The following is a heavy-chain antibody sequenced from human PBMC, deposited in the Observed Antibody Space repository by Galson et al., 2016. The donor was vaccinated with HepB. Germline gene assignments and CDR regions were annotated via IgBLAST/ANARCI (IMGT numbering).Heavy chain of an antibody. D-gene: IGHD5-24*01. J-gene: IGHJ4*02. CDR3: ARDRDYLLDS. V-gene: IGHV1-18*01. CDR2: ISASKGKT. Sequence: SVKVSCKASGYTFTSYGISWVRQAPGQGLEWMGWISASKGKTNYAQNLQGIVTMTTDTYTNTVYMELRSLRSDDTAVYYCARDRDYLLDSWGQGTLVTVSP. CDR1: GYTFTSYG.